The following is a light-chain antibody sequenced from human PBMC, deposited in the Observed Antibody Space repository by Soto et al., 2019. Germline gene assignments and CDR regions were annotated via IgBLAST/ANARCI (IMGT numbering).Light chain of an antibody. Sequence: DIQMTQSPSSLSASVGDRVTITCRASQSISSYLNWYQQKPGKAPKLLIYAASSLQSGVPSRFSGSVSGTDFTLAISSLQHEDFATYYCQQSYSTLYTFGQGTKLEIK. J-gene: IGKJ2*01. V-gene: IGKV1-39*01. CDR2: AAS. CDR1: QSISSY. CDR3: QQSYSTLYT.